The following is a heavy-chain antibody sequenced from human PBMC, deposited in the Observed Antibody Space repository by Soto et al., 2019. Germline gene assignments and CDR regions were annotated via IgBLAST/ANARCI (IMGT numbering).Heavy chain of an antibody. Sequence: QVQLQEAGPGLVKPSQTLSLTCTVSGGSISSGDYYWSWIRQPPGKGLEWIGYIYYSGSTYYNPSLKSRVTISVDTSKNQFSLKLSSVTAADTAVYYCARGAAAGPEPFDYWGQGTLVTVSS. J-gene: IGHJ4*02. V-gene: IGHV4-30-4*01. D-gene: IGHD6-13*01. CDR3: ARGAAAGPEPFDY. CDR1: GGSISSGDYY. CDR2: IYYSGST.